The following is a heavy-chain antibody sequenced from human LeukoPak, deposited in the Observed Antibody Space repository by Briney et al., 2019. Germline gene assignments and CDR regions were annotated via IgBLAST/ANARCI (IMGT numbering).Heavy chain of an antibody. CDR3: ARDHSSSTSCYTGRGPDY. D-gene: IGHD2-2*02. CDR1: GYTFTGYY. V-gene: IGHV1-2*02. J-gene: IGHJ4*02. Sequence: ASVKVSCKASGYTFTGYYMHWVRQAPGQGLEWMGWINPNSGGTNYAQKFQGRVTMTRDTSISTAYMELSRLRSDDTAVYYCARDHSSSTSCYTGRGPDYWGQGTLVTVSS. CDR2: INPNSGGT.